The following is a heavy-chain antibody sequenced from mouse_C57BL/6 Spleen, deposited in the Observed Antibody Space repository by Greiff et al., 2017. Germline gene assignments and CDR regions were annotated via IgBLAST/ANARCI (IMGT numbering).Heavy chain of an antibody. J-gene: IGHJ2*01. CDR1: GYTFTSYW. V-gene: IGHV1-55*01. D-gene: IGHD1-1*01. CDR3: ARDCGNSYEDD. CDR2: IYPGSGST. Sequence: VQLQQPGAELVKPGASVKMSCKASGYTFTSYWITWVKQRPGQGLEWIGEIYPGSGSTNYNEKFKSKATLTVDTSSSTAYMQLSSLTSEDSAGDYSARDCGNSYEDDWGKGTTVTVSS.